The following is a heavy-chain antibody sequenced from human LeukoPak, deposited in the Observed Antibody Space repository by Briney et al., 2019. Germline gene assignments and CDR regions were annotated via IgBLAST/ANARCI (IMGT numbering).Heavy chain of an antibody. CDR1: GVTVSSNH. CDR3: VRDAS. J-gene: IGHJ4*02. CDR2: IFSGGGT. V-gene: IGHV3-66*01. Sequence: GGSLRLSCAVSGVTVSSNHMSWVRQAPGKGLEWVSAIFSGGGTYYADSVKGRFILSRGISKNTLYLQMNSLRAEDTAVYYCVRDASWGQGALVTVSS.